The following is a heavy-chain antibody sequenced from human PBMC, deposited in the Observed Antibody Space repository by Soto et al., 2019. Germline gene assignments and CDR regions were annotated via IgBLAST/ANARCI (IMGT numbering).Heavy chain of an antibody. CDR1: GYTFTNFG. J-gene: IGHJ4*02. Sequence: QVQLVQSGAEVKKPGAAVKVSCKASGYTFTNFGISWVRQAPGQGLEWMGWISAYNGNTNCAQNFQGRDTMTTDTSTSMDYMELRSLRSDYTVVYYCARWGTPIDYWGQGTLVTVSS. V-gene: IGHV1-18*01. CDR3: ARWGTPIDY. D-gene: IGHD3-16*01. CDR2: ISAYNGNT.